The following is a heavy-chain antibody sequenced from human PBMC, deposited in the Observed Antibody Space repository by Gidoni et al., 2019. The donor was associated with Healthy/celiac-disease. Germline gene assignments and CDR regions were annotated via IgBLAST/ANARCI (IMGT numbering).Heavy chain of an antibody. V-gene: IGHV4-34*01. CDR1: GGSFSGYY. CDR2: INHSGST. J-gene: IGHJ4*02. CDR3: ASGATVGY. D-gene: IGHD1-26*01. Sequence: QVQLPQWGAGLLKPTETLSVTCAVYGGSFSGYYWSWIRQPPGKGLEWIGEINHSGSTNYNPSLKSRVTISVDTSKNQFSLKLSSVTAADTAVYYCASGATVGYWGQGTLVTVSS.